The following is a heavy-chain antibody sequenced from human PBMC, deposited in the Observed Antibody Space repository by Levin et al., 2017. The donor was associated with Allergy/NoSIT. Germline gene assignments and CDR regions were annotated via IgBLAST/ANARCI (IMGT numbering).Heavy chain of an antibody. CDR1: GGSVSSGSYY. D-gene: IGHD3-10*01. J-gene: IGHJ6*03. Sequence: SETLSLTCTVSGGSVSSGSYYWSWIRQPPGKGLEWIGYIYYSGSTNYNPSLKSRVTISVDTSKNQFSLKLSSVTAADTAVYYCARGMAGSGSYYKQDYYYYYMDVWGKGTTVTVSS. V-gene: IGHV4-61*01. CDR2: IYYSGST. CDR3: ARGMAGSGSYYKQDYYYYYMDV.